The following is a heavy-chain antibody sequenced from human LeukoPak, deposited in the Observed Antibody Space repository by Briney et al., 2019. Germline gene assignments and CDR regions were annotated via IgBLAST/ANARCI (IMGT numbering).Heavy chain of an antibody. Sequence: GGSLRLSCAASGFTFSSYAMHWVRQAPGKGLEWVAVISYDGSNKYYADSVKGRFTISRDNSKNTLYLQMNSLRAEDTAVYYCARDEGEAGYYDFWSGYYQGNWFDPWGRGTLVTVSS. CDR3: ARDEGEAGYYDFWSGYYQGNWFDP. CDR2: ISYDGSNK. CDR1: GFTFSSYA. J-gene: IGHJ5*02. V-gene: IGHV3-30-3*01. D-gene: IGHD3-3*01.